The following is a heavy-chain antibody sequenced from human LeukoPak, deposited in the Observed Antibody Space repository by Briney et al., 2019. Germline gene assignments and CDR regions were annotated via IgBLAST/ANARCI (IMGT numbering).Heavy chain of an antibody. CDR1: GYTFTSYG. Sequence: ASVKVSCKASGYTFTSYGISWVRQAPGQGLEWMGWINAYNGNTNYAQKLQGRVTMTTDTSTDTAYMELSSLRSEDTAVYYCATGVVVVPAATQGDYYFDYWGQGTLVTVSS. J-gene: IGHJ4*02. D-gene: IGHD2-2*01. V-gene: IGHV1-18*01. CDR2: INAYNGNT. CDR3: ATGVVVVPAATQGDYYFDY.